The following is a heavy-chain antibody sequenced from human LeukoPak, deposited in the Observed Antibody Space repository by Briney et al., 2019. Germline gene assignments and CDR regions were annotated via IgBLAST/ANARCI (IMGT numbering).Heavy chain of an antibody. J-gene: IGHJ4*02. D-gene: IGHD2-15*01. Sequence: SETLSLTCTVSGGSISSGGYYWSWIRQHPGKGLEWIGYIYYSGSTYYNPSLKSRVTISVDTSKNQFSLKLSSVTAADTAVYYCARACSGGPCLGVGYWGQGTLVTVSS. V-gene: IGHV4-31*03. CDR3: ARACSGGPCLGVGY. CDR2: IYYSGST. CDR1: GGSISSGGYY.